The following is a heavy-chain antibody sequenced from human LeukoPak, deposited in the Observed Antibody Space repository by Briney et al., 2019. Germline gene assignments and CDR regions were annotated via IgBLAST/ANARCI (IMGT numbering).Heavy chain of an antibody. CDR3: ASFAGGAAGSFDY. V-gene: IGHV3-48*03. CDR1: GFTFSSYE. J-gene: IGHJ4*02. D-gene: IGHD6-13*01. Sequence: LAGGSLRRSCAASGFTFSSYEMNWVRQAPGKGLEWVSYISSSGSTIYYADSVKGRFTISRDNAKNSLYLQMNSLRAEDTAVYYCASFAGGAAGSFDYWGQGTLVTVSS. CDR2: ISSSGSTI.